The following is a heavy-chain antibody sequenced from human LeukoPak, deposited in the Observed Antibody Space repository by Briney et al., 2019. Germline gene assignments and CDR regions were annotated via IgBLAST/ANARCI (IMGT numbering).Heavy chain of an antibody. CDR3: ARESKRFFGETR. CDR1: GGSISSSSYY. D-gene: IGHD3-10*01. Sequence: SETLSLTCSVSGGSISSSSYYWDWIRQPPGKGLEWIGSIYYSGSTYYNPSLKSRATISVDTSKNQFSLKLSSVTAADTAVYYCARESKRFFGETRWGQGTLVTVSS. CDR2: IYYSGST. J-gene: IGHJ4*02. V-gene: IGHV4-39*02.